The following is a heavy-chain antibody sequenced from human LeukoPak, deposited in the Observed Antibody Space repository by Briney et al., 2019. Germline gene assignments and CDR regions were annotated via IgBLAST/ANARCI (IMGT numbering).Heavy chain of an antibody. CDR1: GGSFSGYY. Sequence: PSETLSLTCTVYGGSFSGYYWSWIRQPPGKGLEWIGEINHSGTTNYNPSLKSRVTISVDTSKNQFSLKLSSVTAADTAVYYCAKIVAAIYWGQGTLVTVSS. CDR2: INHSGTT. CDR3: AKIVAAIY. D-gene: IGHD5-12*01. V-gene: IGHV4-34*01. J-gene: IGHJ4*02.